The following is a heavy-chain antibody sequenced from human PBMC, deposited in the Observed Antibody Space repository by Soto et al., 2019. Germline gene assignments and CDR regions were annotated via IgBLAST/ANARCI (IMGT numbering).Heavy chain of an antibody. CDR2: ISGSGDNT. J-gene: IGHJ5*02. D-gene: IGHD2-2*01. CDR3: AKDYRARYCTGTSCYNWFDP. V-gene: IGHV3-23*01. Sequence: PVGSLRLSCAGSGFTFSNYAMTWVRQAPGKGLEWVSAISGSGDNTYYADSVKGRFTISRDNSKNTLYLQMNSLRAEDTAVYFCAKDYRARYCTGTSCYNWFDPWGQGTLVTVSS. CDR1: GFTFSNYA.